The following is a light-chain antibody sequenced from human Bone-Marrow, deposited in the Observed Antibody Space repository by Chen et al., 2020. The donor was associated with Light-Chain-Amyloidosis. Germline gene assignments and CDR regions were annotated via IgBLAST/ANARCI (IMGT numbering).Light chain of an antibody. Sequence: QSALTQPASGSGSPGRPITISCTGTIIGTFNLVSWYQQNPGNAPKLIIYEGSRRPSEVSDRFSGSTSGNTASLTISGLQTGDEADYYCCSYGGYSTFVFGGGTKLTVL. CDR1: IIGTFNL. J-gene: IGLJ2*01. CDR2: EGS. V-gene: IGLV2-23*03. CDR3: CSYGGYSTFV.